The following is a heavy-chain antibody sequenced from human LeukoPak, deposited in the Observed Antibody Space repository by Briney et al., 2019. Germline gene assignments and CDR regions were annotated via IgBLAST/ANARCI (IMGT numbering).Heavy chain of an antibody. CDR3: ARHEVAAIGFYFDY. Sequence: SETLSLTCTVSGGSISSYYWSWIRQPPGKGLEWIGYIYYSGSTNYNPSLKSRVTISVDTSKNQFSLKLSSVTAADTAVYYCARHEVAAIGFYFDYWGQGTLVTVSS. D-gene: IGHD6-13*01. CDR1: GGSISSYY. V-gene: IGHV4-59*08. CDR2: IYYSGST. J-gene: IGHJ4*02.